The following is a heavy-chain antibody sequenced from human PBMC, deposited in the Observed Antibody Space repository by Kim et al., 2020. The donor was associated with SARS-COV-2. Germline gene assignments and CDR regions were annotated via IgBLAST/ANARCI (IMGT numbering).Heavy chain of an antibody. Sequence: GGSLRLSCAASGFTFSSYGMHWVRQAPGKGLEWVAVISYDGSNKYYADSVKGRFTISRDNSKNTLYLQMNSLRAEDTAVYYCARGTADSSGWYYYYYYGMDVWGQGTTVTVSS. CDR3: ARGTADSSGWYYYYYYGMDV. D-gene: IGHD6-19*01. CDR1: GFTFSSYG. CDR2: ISYDGSNK. V-gene: IGHV3-33*05. J-gene: IGHJ6*02.